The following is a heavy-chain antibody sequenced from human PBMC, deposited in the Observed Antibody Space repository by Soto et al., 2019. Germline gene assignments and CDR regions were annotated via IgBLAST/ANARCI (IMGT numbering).Heavy chain of an antibody. CDR1: GYTFTSYG. D-gene: IGHD6-6*01. V-gene: IGHV1-18*01. CDR3: ARVVIHSSSPPYYFDY. J-gene: IGHJ4*02. CDR2: ISAYNGNT. Sequence: ASVKVSCKASGYTFTSYGISWVRQAPGQGLEWMGWISAYNGNTNYAQKLQGRVTMTTDTSTSTAYMELRSLGSDDTAVYYCARVVIHSSSPPYYFDYWGQGTLVTVSS.